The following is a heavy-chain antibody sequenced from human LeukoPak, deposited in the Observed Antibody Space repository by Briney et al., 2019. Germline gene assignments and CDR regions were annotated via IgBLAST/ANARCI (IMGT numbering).Heavy chain of an antibody. CDR3: ARAGRYDYGDYGWNY. J-gene: IGHJ4*02. D-gene: IGHD4-17*01. CDR1: GFTFSSYY. Sequence: GGSLRLSCAASGFTFSSYYMSWVRQAPGKGLEWVANIKQDGSEKQYVDSVKGRFTISRDNVKNSLYLQMNSLRVEDTAVYYCARAGRYDYGDYGWNYWGRGTLVTVSS. CDR2: IKQDGSEK. V-gene: IGHV3-7*01.